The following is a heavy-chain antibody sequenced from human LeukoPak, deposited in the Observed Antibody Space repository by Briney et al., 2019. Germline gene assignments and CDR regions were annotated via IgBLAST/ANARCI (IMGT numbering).Heavy chain of an antibody. CDR3: ARDGGRYCSGGSCYFGY. CDR2: INPSGGST. CDR1: GYTFTSHY. Sequence: EASVKVSCKASGYTFTSHYMHWVRQAPGQGLEWMGIINPSGGSTSYAQKFQGRVTMTRDTSTSTVYMELSSLRSEDTAVYYCARDGGRYCSGGSCYFGYWGQGTLVTVSS. V-gene: IGHV1-46*01. D-gene: IGHD2-15*01. J-gene: IGHJ4*02.